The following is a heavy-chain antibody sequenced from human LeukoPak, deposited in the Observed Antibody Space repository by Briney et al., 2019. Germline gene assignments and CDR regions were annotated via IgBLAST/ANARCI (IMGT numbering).Heavy chain of an antibody. CDR3: ARGLGVFGVVRMFLGSNWFDP. CDR2: INHSGST. J-gene: IGHJ5*02. Sequence: PSETLSLTCAVYGGSFSGYYWSWIRQPPGKGLEWIGEINHSGSTNYNPSLKSRVTISVGTSKNQFSLKLSSVTAADTAVYYCARGLGVFGVVRMFLGSNWFDPWGQGTLVTVSS. V-gene: IGHV4-34*01. D-gene: IGHD3-3*01. CDR1: GGSFSGYY.